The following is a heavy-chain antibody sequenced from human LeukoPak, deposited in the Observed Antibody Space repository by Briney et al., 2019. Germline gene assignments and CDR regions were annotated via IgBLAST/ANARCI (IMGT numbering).Heavy chain of an antibody. J-gene: IGHJ3*02. CDR3: ARIRSVFTVAFDI. D-gene: IGHD1-26*01. Sequence: GGSLRLSCAASGFTFSDYHMSWIRQAPGKGLEWVSYISSSGSTIYYADSVKGRFTISRDNAKNSLYLQMNSLRAEDTAVYYCARIRSVFTVAFDIWGQGTMVTVSS. CDR2: ISSSGSTI. CDR1: GFTFSDYH. V-gene: IGHV3-11*01.